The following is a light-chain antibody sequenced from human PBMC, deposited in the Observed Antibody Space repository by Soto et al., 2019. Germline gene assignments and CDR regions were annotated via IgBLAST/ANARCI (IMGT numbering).Light chain of an antibody. CDR1: QSISSY. J-gene: IGKJ5*01. V-gene: IGKV1-39*01. CDR2: AAS. Sequence: DIQVTQSPSSLSASVGDGVTITCRASQSISSYVSWYQQKPGKVPKLLIYAASSLQSGVPSRFSGSGSGTDFTLTISSLEPEDFAVYYCHQRQYWPPITFGQGTRLEIK. CDR3: HQRQYWPPIT.